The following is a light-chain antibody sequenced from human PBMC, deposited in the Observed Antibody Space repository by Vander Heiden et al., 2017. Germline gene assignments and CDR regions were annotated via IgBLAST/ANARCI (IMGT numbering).Light chain of an antibody. CDR3: QQDDNLPHN. Sequence: DIQMTQSPSSLSASVGDRVTITCQASQDISNYLNWYQQKPGKAPKLLIYDASNLETGVPSRFSGSGSGTDFTFTISSLQPEDIATYYCQQDDNLPHNFGGGTKVEIK. V-gene: IGKV1-33*01. J-gene: IGKJ4*01. CDR2: DAS. CDR1: QDISNY.